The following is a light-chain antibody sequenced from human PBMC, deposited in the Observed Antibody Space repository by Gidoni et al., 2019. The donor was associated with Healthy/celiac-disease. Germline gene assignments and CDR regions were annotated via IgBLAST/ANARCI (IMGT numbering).Light chain of an antibody. CDR1: QSVSSSY. Sequence: EIVLTQXXGTLSLSPGERATLSCRASQSVSSSYLAWYQQKPGQAPRLLIYCASSRATGIPDRFSGSGSGTDFTLTISRLEPEDFAVYYCQQYGSSPXTFGQGTKVEIK. CDR3: QQYGSSPXT. J-gene: IGKJ1*01. V-gene: IGKV3-20*01. CDR2: CAS.